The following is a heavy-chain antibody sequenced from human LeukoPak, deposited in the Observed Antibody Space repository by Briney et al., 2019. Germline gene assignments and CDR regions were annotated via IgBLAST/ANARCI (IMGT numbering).Heavy chain of an antibody. Sequence: GGSLRLSCAASGLIVSSNYMSWVRQAPGKGLEWVSALYSGGSIYYADSVKGRFTISRDNSKNMLYLQLNSLRAEDTAVYYCARDPSRGLYYFDHWGQGPLVTVFS. CDR3: ARDPSRGLYYFDH. D-gene: IGHD3-10*01. CDR1: GLIVSSNY. V-gene: IGHV3-53*01. J-gene: IGHJ4*02. CDR2: LYSGGSI.